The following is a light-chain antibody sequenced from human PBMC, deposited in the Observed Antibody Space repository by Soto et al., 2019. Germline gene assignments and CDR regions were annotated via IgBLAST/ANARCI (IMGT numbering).Light chain of an antibody. CDR1: QDISVY. V-gene: IGKV1-27*01. J-gene: IGKJ5*01. CDR2: SAS. CDR3: QKFNTAPFT. Sequence: DIQMTQSPSSLSASVGDRVTITCRASQDISVYLAWYQQKPGKVPKLLIYSASTLQSGVPSRFSGSGSGTDLTLTISSLQPEDVATYYCQKFNTAPFTFGQGTRLEIK.